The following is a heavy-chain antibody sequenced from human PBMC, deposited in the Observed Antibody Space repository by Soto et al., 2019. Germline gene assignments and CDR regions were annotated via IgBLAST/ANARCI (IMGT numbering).Heavy chain of an antibody. CDR3: AEGWLRFNFEY. V-gene: IGHV3-23*01. Sequence: GGSLRLSCAASGFTFSSYAMSWVRQAPGKGLEWVSAISGSGGSTYYADSVKGRFTISRDNSKNTLYLQMNSLRAEDTAVYYCAEGWLRFNFEYWGQGTLVNVSS. CDR1: GFTFSSYA. D-gene: IGHD5-12*01. J-gene: IGHJ4*02. CDR2: ISGSGGST.